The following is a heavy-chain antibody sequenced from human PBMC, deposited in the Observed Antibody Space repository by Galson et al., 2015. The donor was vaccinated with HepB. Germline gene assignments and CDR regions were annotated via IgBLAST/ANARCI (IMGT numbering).Heavy chain of an antibody. CDR2: ISYDGSNK. V-gene: IGHV3-30*03. D-gene: IGHD3-22*01. CDR3: ARYYYDSSGYYYFDY. J-gene: IGHJ4*02. CDR1: GFTFSSYG. Sequence: SLRLSCAASGFTFSSYGMHWVRQAPGKGLEWVAVISYDGSNKYYADSVKGRFTISRDNSKNTLYLQMNSLRAEDTAVYYCARYYYDSSGYYYFDYWGQGTLVTVSS.